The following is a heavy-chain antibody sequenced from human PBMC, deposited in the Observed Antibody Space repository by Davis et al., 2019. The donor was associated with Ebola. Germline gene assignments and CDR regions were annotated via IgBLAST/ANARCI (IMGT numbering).Heavy chain of an antibody. V-gene: IGHV1-18*04. CDR1: GYSFTTYS. CDR2: INTYSGYT. J-gene: IGHJ5*02. D-gene: IGHD3-16*01. Sequence: ASVKVSCKASGYSFTTYSITWVRQAPGQGLEWMGWINTYSGYTDYAQKLQGRVTMTADTSTSTAYMDLRSLSSDDTAVYYCARDGGTWWFDPWGQGTLVTVSS. CDR3: ARDGGTWWFDP.